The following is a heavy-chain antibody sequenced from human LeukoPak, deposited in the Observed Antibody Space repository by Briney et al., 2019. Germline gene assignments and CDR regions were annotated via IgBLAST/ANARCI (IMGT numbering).Heavy chain of an antibody. Sequence: SETLSLTCTVSGGSMSSYYWSWIRQPAGKGLEWIGRIYSSGSTNYNPSLKSRVTMSVDTSKNQFSLKLSSVTAADTAVYYCARDRGEAKSPLVGFWHDYWGQGTLVTVSS. J-gene: IGHJ4*02. CDR1: GGSMSSYY. CDR3: ARDRGEAKSPLVGFWHDY. CDR2: IYSSGST. V-gene: IGHV4-4*07. D-gene: IGHD3-10*01.